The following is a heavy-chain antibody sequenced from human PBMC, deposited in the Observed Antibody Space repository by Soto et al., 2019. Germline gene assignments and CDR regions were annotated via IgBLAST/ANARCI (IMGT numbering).Heavy chain of an antibody. J-gene: IGHJ4*02. CDR3: ARDTYSSSWYQD. D-gene: IGHD6-13*01. CDR1: GFTFSNYW. Sequence: EVQLVESGGGLVQPGGSLRLSCAASGFTFSNYWMHWVRQAPGKGLVWVSRINSDGSSTTYADSVKGRFTISRDNAKNTLNLQMNGLSAEDTAVYSCARDTYSSSWYQDWGQGTLVTVSS. CDR2: INSDGSST. V-gene: IGHV3-74*01.